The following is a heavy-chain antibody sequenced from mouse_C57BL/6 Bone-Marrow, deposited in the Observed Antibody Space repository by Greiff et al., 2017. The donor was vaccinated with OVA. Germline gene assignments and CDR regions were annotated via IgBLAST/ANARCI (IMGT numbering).Heavy chain of an antibody. CDR2: ISDGGSYT. Sequence: VQLKESGGGLVKPGGSLKLSCAASGFTFSSYAMSWVRQTPEKRLEWVATISDGGSYTYYPDNVKGRFTISRDNAKNNLYLQMSHLKSEDTAMYYCARGNDYSYYFDYWGQGTTLTVSS. D-gene: IGHD2-4*01. V-gene: IGHV5-4*01. CDR3: ARGNDYSYYFDY. J-gene: IGHJ2*01. CDR1: GFTFSSYA.